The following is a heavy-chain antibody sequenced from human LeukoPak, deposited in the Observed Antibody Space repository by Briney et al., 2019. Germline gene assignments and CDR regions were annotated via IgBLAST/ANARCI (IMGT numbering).Heavy chain of an antibody. CDR1: GDSVSTISAA. Sequence: SQTLSLTCVISGDSVSTISAAWNWIRQSPSRGLEWLGRTYYRSKWFNEYAESVKSRITINPDTSKNQFSLHLSSVTPEDTAVYYCARAGGPAAGPRRGKIYSFDYWGQGTLATVSS. D-gene: IGHD6-13*01. CDR3: ARAGGPAAGPRRGKIYSFDY. V-gene: IGHV6-1*01. J-gene: IGHJ4*02. CDR2: TYYRSKWFN.